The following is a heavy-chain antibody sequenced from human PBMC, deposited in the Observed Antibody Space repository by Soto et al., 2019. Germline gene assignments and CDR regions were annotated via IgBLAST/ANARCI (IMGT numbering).Heavy chain of an antibody. D-gene: IGHD3-10*01. Sequence: PSETLSLSCGFYAWNIRCYYWSLLRPQPGKGLEWIGEINHSGSTNYNPSLKSRVTISVDTSKNQFSLKLSSVTAADTAVYYCASQEWFGERTGFDPWGQGTLVTVS. CDR3: ASQEWFGERTGFDP. J-gene: IGHJ5*02. V-gene: IGHV4-34*01. CDR2: INHSGST. CDR1: AWNIRCYY.